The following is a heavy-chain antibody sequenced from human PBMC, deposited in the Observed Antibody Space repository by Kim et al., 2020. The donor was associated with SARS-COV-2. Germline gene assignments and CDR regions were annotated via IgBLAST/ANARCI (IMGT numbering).Heavy chain of an antibody. CDR3: ARGGITGTPSDY. CDR1: GGSISSSSYY. V-gene: IGHV4-39*01. D-gene: IGHD1-7*01. CDR2: IYYSGST. J-gene: IGHJ4*02. Sequence: SETLSLTCTVSGGSISSSSYYLGWIRQPPGKGLEWIGSIYYSGSTYYNPSLKSRVTISVDTSKNQFSLKLSSVTAADTAVYYCARGGITGTPSDYWGQGTLVTVSS.